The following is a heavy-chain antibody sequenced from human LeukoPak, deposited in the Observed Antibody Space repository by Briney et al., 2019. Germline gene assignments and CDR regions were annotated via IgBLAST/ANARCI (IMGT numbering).Heavy chain of an antibody. CDR1: GYTFTSYY. CDR2: LNLSDDST. Sequence: ASVKVSCKASGYTFTSYYIHWVRRAPGQGLEWMGILNLSDDSTTYAQQFQGRVTMTRDTSSSTVYMELSSLRSEDTAVYYCARRDYHGSSAFLDYWGQGTLVTVSS. CDR3: ARRDYHGSSAFLDY. J-gene: IGHJ4*02. V-gene: IGHV1-46*01. D-gene: IGHD3-22*01.